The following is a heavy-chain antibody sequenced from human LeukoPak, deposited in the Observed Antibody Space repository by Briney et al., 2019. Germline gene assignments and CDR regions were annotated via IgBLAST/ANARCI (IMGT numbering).Heavy chain of an antibody. Sequence: PGGSLRLSCAASGFTFSSYWMHWVRQAPGKGLVWVSRINSDGSSTSYADSVKGRFTISRDNAKNALYLQMNSLRAEDTAVYYCAREEYSSSSAGRAPGENYYYYMDVWGKGTTVTVSS. CDR2: INSDGSST. CDR3: AREEYSSSSAGRAPGENYYYYMDV. D-gene: IGHD6-6*01. V-gene: IGHV3-74*01. J-gene: IGHJ6*03. CDR1: GFTFSSYW.